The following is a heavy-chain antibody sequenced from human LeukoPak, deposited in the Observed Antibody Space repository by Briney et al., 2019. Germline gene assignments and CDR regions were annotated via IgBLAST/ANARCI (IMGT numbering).Heavy chain of an antibody. Sequence: ASVKVSCKVSGYTFTDYYMHWVQQAPGKGLEWMGLVDPEDGETIYAEKFQGRVTITADTSTDTAYMELSSLRSEDTGVYYCATDRGIAAAGALDYWGQGTLVTVSS. J-gene: IGHJ4*02. CDR2: VDPEDGET. D-gene: IGHD6-13*01. CDR1: GYTFTDYY. CDR3: ATDRGIAAAGALDY. V-gene: IGHV1-69-2*01.